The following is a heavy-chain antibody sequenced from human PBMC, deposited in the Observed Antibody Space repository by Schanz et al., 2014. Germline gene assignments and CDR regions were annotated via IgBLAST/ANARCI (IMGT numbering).Heavy chain of an antibody. CDR2: FT. Sequence: QVQLVQSGAEVKKPGASVRVSCQASGYTFVGYYIHWLRQAPGQGLEWLGRFTHISQKFQGRVTMTRRASRTTAYMELNSLRSDDTAVYYCVRELSGGAFDYWGQGALVTVSS. CDR3: VRELSGGAFDY. V-gene: IGHV1-2*06. J-gene: IGHJ4*02. D-gene: IGHD1-26*01. CDR1: GYTFVGYY.